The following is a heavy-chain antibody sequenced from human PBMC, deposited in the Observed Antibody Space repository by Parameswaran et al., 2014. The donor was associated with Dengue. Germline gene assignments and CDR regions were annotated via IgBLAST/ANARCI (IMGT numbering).Heavy chain of an antibody. J-gene: IGHJ6*02. Sequence: RLVRQAPGQGLEWMGGIIPIFGTANYAQKFQGRVTITADESTSTAYMELSSLRSEDTAVYYCARGYSYAGRYYYYGMDVWGQGTTVTVSS. CDR2: IIPIFGTA. D-gene: IGHD5-18*01. CDR3: ARGYSYAGRYYYYGMDV. V-gene: IGHV1-69*01.